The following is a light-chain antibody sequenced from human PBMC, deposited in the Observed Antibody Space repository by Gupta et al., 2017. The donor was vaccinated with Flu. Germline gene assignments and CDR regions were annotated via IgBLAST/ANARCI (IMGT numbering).Light chain of an antibody. CDR1: QDITNF. V-gene: IGKV1-33*01. CDR3: QQYAHLPLT. J-gene: IGKJ4*01. Sequence: ILLTQSPSSLSASVGDRVTITCQATQDITNFSNWYQQKPGKAPKLLIFDASNLGTGVPSRFSGSGSGTHFTFTINNLQPEDIATYYCQQYAHLPLTFGGGTKVEIK. CDR2: DAS.